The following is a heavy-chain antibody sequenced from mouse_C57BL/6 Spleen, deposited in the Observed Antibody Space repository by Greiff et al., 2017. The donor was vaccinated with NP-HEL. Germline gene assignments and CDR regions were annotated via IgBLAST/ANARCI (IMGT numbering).Heavy chain of an antibody. J-gene: IGHJ2*01. Sequence: QVQLKQSGAELVKPGASVKISCKASGYAFSSYWMNWVKQRPGKGLEWIGQIYPGDGDTNYNGKFKGKATLTADKSSSTAYMQLSSLTSEDSAVYFCARHSYYYGSSYGNYFDYWGQGTTLTVSS. CDR3: ARHSYYYGSSYGNYFDY. D-gene: IGHD1-1*01. CDR1: GYAFSSYW. V-gene: IGHV1-80*01. CDR2: IYPGDGDT.